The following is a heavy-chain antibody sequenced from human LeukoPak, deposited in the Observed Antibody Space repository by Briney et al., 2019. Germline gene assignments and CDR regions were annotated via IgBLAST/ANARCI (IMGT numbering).Heavy chain of an antibody. J-gene: IGHJ4*02. V-gene: IGHV4-59*01. D-gene: IGHD5-18*01. CDR2: IYYSGST. CDR3: ARGNSYGRTYYFDY. Sequence: SETLSLTCTVSGGSISSYYWSWIRQPLGKGLEWIGYIYYSGSTNYNPSLKSRVTISVDTSKNQFSLKLSSVTAADTAVYYCARGNSYGRTYYFDYWGQGTLVTVSS. CDR1: GGSISSYY.